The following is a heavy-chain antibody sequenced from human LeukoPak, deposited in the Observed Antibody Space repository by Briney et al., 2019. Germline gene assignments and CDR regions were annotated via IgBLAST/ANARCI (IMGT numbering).Heavy chain of an antibody. V-gene: IGHV1-46*01. CDR3: AREDVVLVDAVRYYYYGMDV. Sequence: ASVKVSCKASGYNFISYYMHWVRQAPGQGLEWMGIINPSGGSTSYAQKFQDRVTMTRDTPTSTVYMELSSLKSEDTAVYYCAREDVVLVDAVRYYYYGMDVWGQGTTVTVSS. D-gene: IGHD2-8*01. CDR2: INPSGGST. J-gene: IGHJ6*02. CDR1: GYNFISYY.